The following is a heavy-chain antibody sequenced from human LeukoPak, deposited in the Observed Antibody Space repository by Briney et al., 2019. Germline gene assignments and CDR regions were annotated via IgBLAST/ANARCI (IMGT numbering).Heavy chain of an antibody. CDR3: AREREWLPDYYYYYMDV. Sequence: GGSLRLSCAASGFTFSSYSMNWVRQAPGKGLEWVSYISSSSSTIYYADSVKGRFTISRDNAKNSLYLQMNSLRAEDTAVYYCAREREWLPDYYYYYMDVWGKGTTVTVSS. CDR2: ISSSSSTI. V-gene: IGHV3-48*01. J-gene: IGHJ6*03. CDR1: GFTFSSYS. D-gene: IGHD3-3*01.